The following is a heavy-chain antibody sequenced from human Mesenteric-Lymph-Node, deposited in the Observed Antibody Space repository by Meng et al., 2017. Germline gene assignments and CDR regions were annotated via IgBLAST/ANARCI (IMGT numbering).Heavy chain of an antibody. CDR3: ARLGWGSHDY. CDR2: FDPEDGET. Sequence: GESLKISCKGSGYRFTNYWIGWVRQAPGKGLEWMGGFDPEDGETIYAQKFQGRVTMTEDTSTDTAYMELSSLRSDDTAVYYCARLGWGSHDYWGQGTLVTVSS. D-gene: IGHD7-27*01. J-gene: IGHJ4*02. CDR1: GYRFTNYW. V-gene: IGHV1-24*01.